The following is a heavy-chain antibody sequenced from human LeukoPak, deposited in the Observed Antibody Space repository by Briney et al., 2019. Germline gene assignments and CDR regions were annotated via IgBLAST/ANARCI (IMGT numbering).Heavy chain of an antibody. V-gene: IGHV6-1*01. CDR3: ARHRQAGTSHAVDY. Sequence: SQSLSLTCAISGDSVSSNSAAWNWIRQSPSRDLEWLGRTYYKSKWYNDYAVSVKSRITNNPDTSMIQFSLQLNSVTPEDTAVYYCARHRQAGTSHAVDYWGQGILVTVSS. J-gene: IGHJ4*02. CDR2: TYYKSKWYN. D-gene: IGHD1-7*01. CDR1: GDSVSSNSAA.